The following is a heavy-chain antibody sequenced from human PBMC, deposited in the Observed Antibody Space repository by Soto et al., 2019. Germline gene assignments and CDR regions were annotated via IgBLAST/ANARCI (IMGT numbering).Heavy chain of an antibody. CDR2: IKLKGVGMTA. CDR1: NSTFSKNW. Sequence: EVQLVESGGGLVKPGESLRLSCVASNSTFSKNWMNWVRQAPGKGLEWVGLIKLKGVGMTAHYAASVKGRFIISRDDSKNTVYLQMNSLKAADTAVYYCARDWFHTLDIWGQGTMVTVSS. CDR3: ARDWFHTLDI. J-gene: IGHJ3*02. V-gene: IGHV3-15*07. D-gene: IGHD3-10*01.